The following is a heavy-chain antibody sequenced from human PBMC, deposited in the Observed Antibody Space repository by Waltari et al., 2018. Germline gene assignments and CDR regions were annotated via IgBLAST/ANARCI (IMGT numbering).Heavy chain of an antibody. J-gene: IGHJ6*02. V-gene: IGHV4-39*07. CDR3: AKYSSSPYYYGMDV. Sequence: QLQLQESGPGLVKPSETMSLTCAASGDSLSKSNSYGAWIRQTPGKGLEWIGSIYYSGITYYNPSLKSRATISIDTSKNQFSLKLSSVTAADTAVYYCAKYSSSPYYYGMDVWGQGTTVTVSS. CDR1: GDSLSKSNSY. CDR2: IYYSGIT. D-gene: IGHD6-13*01.